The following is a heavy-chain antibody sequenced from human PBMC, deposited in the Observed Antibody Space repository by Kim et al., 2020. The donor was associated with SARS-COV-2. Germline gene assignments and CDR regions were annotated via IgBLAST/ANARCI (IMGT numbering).Heavy chain of an antibody. J-gene: IGHJ4*02. CDR2: IIPIFGTA. CDR3: AREVVPETPSTRYYFDY. V-gene: IGHV1-69*13. Sequence: SVKVSCKASGGTFSSYAISWVRQAPGQGLEWMGGIIPIFGTANYAQKFQGRVTITADESTSTAYMELSSLRSEDTAVYYCAREVVPETPSTRYYFDYWGQGTLVTVSS. D-gene: IGHD2-2*01. CDR1: GGTFSSYA.